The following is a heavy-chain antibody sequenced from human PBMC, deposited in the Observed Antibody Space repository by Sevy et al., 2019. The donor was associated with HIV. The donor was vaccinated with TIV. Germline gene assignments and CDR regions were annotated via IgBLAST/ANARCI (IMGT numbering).Heavy chain of an antibody. CDR2: IYYSGSS. CDR3: ARDSAVVPRALVY. J-gene: IGHJ4*02. D-gene: IGHD2-15*01. Sequence: SETLSLTCNVSGDSISSYSWSWFQQPPGKGLEWIGYIYYSGSSEYNPSLRSRVTISIDTSKKYLSMKLTSVTAADTAVYYCARDSAVVPRALVYWGQGTLVTVSS. V-gene: IGHV4-59*01. CDR1: GDSISSYS.